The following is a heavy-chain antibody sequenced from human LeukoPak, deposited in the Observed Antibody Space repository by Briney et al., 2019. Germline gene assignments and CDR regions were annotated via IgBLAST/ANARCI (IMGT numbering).Heavy chain of an antibody. CDR2: IYHSGST. CDR3: ARALKGVTSSGSYYYYYYYMDV. V-gene: IGHV4-38-2*02. J-gene: IGHJ6*03. D-gene: IGHD3-10*01. CDR1: GYSISSGYY. Sequence: SETLSLTCTVSGYSISSGYYWGWIRLPPGKGLEWIGSIYHSGSTYYNPSLKSRVTISVDTSKNQFSLKLTSVTAADTAVYYCARALKGVTSSGSYYYYYYYMDVWGKGTTVTISS.